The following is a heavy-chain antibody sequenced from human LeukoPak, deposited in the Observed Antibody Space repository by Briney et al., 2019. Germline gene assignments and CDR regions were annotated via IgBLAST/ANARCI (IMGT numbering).Heavy chain of an antibody. D-gene: IGHD3-10*01. Sequence: GASVKVSCKASGGTFSSYAISWVRQAPGQGLEWMGGIIPIFGTANYAQKFQGRVTITADKSTSTAYMELSSLRSEDTAVYYCAREMNYGSGSSADYYYYMDVRGKGTTVTISS. CDR3: AREMNYGSGSSADYYYYMDV. CDR1: GGTFSSYA. CDR2: IIPIFGTA. V-gene: IGHV1-69*06. J-gene: IGHJ6*03.